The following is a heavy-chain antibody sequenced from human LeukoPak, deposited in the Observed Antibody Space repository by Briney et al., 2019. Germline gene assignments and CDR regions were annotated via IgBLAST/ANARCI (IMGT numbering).Heavy chain of an antibody. Sequence: SETLSLTCAVSGGSFSGYYWSWVRQPPGKGLEWIGEINHSGSTNYNPSPKSRVTISVDTSKNKFSLKLSSVTAADTAVYYCARVNGYSYGYYYYYYMDVWGKGTTVTVSS. CDR3: ARVNGYSYGYYYYYYMDV. CDR2: INHSGST. CDR1: GGSFSGYY. V-gene: IGHV4-34*01. D-gene: IGHD5-18*01. J-gene: IGHJ6*03.